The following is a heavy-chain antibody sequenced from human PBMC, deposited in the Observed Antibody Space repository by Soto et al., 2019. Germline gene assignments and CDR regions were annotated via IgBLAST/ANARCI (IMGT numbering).Heavy chain of an antibody. CDR3: TTGHLALYDIDH. CDR2: IRSKTDGGTI. CDR1: GLSFSGAW. J-gene: IGHJ4*02. D-gene: IGHD3-22*01. V-gene: IGHV3-15*07. Sequence: EVQLVESGGGLVEPWGSLRLSCAASGLSFSGAWMNWVRQAPGKGLEWVGRIRSKTDGGTIDYAAPVKGRFTIARDDSKNTLYLQMNGLKAEDTAVYYCTTGHLALYDIDHWGQGTLVSVSS.